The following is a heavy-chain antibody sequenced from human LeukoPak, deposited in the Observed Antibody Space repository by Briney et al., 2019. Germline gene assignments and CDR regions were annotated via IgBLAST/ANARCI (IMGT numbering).Heavy chain of an antibody. CDR1: GGPITTYY. CDR3: ARDSGTTGEVKFDP. J-gene: IGHJ5*02. V-gene: IGHV4-4*07. D-gene: IGHD3-10*01. CDR2: ISGSGVI. Sequence: PSETLSLTCTVSGGPITTYYLSWIRQSAGMGLEWIGRISGSGVITYNPSLKSRVILSLDTSNNHFSLKLISVTAADTAVYYCARDSGTTGEVKFDPWGQGMLVTVSS.